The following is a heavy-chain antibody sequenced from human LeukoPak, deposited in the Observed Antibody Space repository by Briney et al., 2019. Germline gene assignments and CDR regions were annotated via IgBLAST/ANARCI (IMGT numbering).Heavy chain of an antibody. CDR3: ARGRYLDY. Sequence: SETLSLTCTVSGGSISSHYWSWIRQPPGKGLEWIGYIYYSGSTNYNPSLKSRVTISVDTSKNQFSLKLSSVTAADTAVYYCARGRYLDYWGQGTLVTLSS. CDR2: IYYSGST. V-gene: IGHV4-59*11. J-gene: IGHJ4*02. CDR1: GGSISSHY.